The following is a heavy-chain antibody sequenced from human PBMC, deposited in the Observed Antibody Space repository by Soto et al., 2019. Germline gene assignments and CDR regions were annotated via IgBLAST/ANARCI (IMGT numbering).Heavy chain of an antibody. CDR1: GYTFTSYG. D-gene: IGHD6-13*01. V-gene: IGHV1-18*04. CDR3: ARDFRASSSWYLGWFDP. CDR2: ISAYNGNT. J-gene: IGHJ5*02. Sequence: GASVKVSCKASGYTFTSYGISWVRQAPGQGLEWMGWISAYNGNTNYAQKLQGRVTMTTDTSTSTAYMELRSLRSDDTAVYYCARDFRASSSWYLGWFDPWGQGTLVTVSS.